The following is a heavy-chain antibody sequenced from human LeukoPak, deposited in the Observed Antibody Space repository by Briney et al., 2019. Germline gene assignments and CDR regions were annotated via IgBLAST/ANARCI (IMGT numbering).Heavy chain of an antibody. Sequence: PSETLSLTCAVYGGSFSGYYWSWIRQPPGEGLEWIGEINHSGSTNYNPSLKSRVTISVDTSKNQFSLKLSSVTAADTAVYYCARGPTDSGSYLGAFDIWGQGTMVTVSS. D-gene: IGHD1-26*01. V-gene: IGHV4-34*01. CDR2: INHSGST. CDR1: GGSFSGYY. CDR3: ARGPTDSGSYLGAFDI. J-gene: IGHJ3*02.